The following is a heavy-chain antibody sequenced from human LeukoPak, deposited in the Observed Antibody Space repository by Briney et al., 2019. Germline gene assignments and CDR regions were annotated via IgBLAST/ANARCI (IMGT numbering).Heavy chain of an antibody. V-gene: IGHV3-23*01. CDR1: RFAFTGFT. J-gene: IGHJ4*02. CDR3: PRGRGGDYFPSRFDY. CDR2: ISGGGGKT. D-gene: IGHD2/OR15-2a*01. Sequence: PGGSLRLSCSASRFAFTGFTMGWVRESPGKGVEWVASISGGGGKTSYAASVEARSTISRANAKTTLNLQLKSQRAKTTPFYYCPRGRGGDYFPSRFDYWGQGSLVTVSS.